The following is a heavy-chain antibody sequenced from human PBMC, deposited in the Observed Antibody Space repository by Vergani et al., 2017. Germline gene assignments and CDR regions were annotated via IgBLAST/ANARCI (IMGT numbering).Heavy chain of an antibody. Sequence: QVQLVESGGGVVQPGRSLRLSCAASGFTFSSYGMHWVRQAPGKGLEWVAVIWYDGSNKYYADSVKGRFTISRDNAKNSLYLQMNSLRAEDTALYYCARDHGYNPYGMDVWGQGTTVTVSS. J-gene: IGHJ6*02. V-gene: IGHV3-33*01. CDR3: ARDHGYNPYGMDV. CDR2: IWYDGSNK. CDR1: GFTFSSYG. D-gene: IGHD1-14*01.